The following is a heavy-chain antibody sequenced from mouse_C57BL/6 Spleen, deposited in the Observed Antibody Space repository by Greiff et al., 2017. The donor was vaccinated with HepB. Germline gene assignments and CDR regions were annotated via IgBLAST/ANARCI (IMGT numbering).Heavy chain of an antibody. J-gene: IGHJ2*01. CDR3: ARQGYGSSYENYFDY. Sequence: EVMLVESGGDLVKPGGSLKLSCAASGFTFSSYGMSWVRQTPDKRLEWVATSSSGGSYTYYPDSVKGRFTISRDKAKNTLYLQMSSLKSEDTAMYYCARQGYGSSYENYFDYWGQGTTLTVSS. D-gene: IGHD1-1*01. CDR1: GFTFSSYG. V-gene: IGHV5-6*01. CDR2: SSSGGSYT.